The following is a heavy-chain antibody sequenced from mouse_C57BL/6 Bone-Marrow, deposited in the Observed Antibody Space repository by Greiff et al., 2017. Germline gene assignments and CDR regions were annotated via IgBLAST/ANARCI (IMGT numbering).Heavy chain of an antibody. CDR3: ASPYSNYLAWFAY. D-gene: IGHD2-5*01. CDR1: GFTFSDYY. Sequence: EVQGVESGGGLVQPGGSLKLSCAASGFTFSDYYMYWVRQTPEKRLEWVAYLSNGGGSTYYPDTVKGRFTISRDNAKNTLYLQMSRLKSEDTAMYYCASPYSNYLAWFAYWGQGTLVTVSA. J-gene: IGHJ3*01. CDR2: LSNGGGST. V-gene: IGHV5-12*01.